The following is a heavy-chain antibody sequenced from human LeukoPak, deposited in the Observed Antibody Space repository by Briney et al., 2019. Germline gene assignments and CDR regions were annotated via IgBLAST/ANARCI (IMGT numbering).Heavy chain of an antibody. D-gene: IGHD3-10*01. CDR3: ASRITMVRGVRLGSFDY. V-gene: IGHV4-34*01. J-gene: IGHJ4*02. CDR1: GGSFSGYY. CDR2: INHSGST. Sequence: KPSETLSLTCAVYGGSFSGYYWSWIRQPPGKGLEWIGEINHSGSTNYNPSLESRVTISVDTSKNQFSLKLSSVTAADTAVYYCASRITMVRGVRLGSFDYWGQGTLVTVSS.